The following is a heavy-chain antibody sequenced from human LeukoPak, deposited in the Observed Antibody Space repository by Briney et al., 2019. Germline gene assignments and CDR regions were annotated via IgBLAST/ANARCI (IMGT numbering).Heavy chain of an antibody. CDR3: ARSIYYYGWGIFYFDN. V-gene: IGHV3-48*01. CDR2: ISGNGINM. D-gene: IGHD3-10*01. CDR1: GFIFSTYS. Sequence: GGSLRLSCAASGFIFSTYSMNWVRQAPGKGLEWVSYISGNGINMYYADSVKGRFTISRDNSKNTLYLQMNSLRAEDTAVYYCARSIYYYGWGIFYFDNWGQETLVTVSS. J-gene: IGHJ4*02.